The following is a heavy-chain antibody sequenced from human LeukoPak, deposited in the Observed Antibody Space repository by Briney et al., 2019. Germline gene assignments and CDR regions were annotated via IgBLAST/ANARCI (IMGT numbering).Heavy chain of an antibody. CDR2: FDPEGGET. Sequence: ASVKVSCKVSGYTLTELSMHWVRQAPGKGLEWMGGFDPEGGETIYAQKFQGRVTMTEDTSTDTAYMELSSLRSDDTAVYYCATPSPSGSWYFQHWGQGTLVTVSS. CDR3: ATPSPSGSWYFQH. V-gene: IGHV1-24*01. J-gene: IGHJ1*01. D-gene: IGHD3-10*01. CDR1: GYTLTELS.